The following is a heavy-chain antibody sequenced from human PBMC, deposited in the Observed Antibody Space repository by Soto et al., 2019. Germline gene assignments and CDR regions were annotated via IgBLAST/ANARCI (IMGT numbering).Heavy chain of an antibody. Sequence: QVQLVQSGAEVKKPGASVKVSCKASGYTFTGYYMHWVRQAPGQGLEWMGWINPNSGGTNYAQKFQGRVTMTRDTSISTAYMELSRLRYDDTAVYYCARVFEHYDFWSGYYYFDYWGQGTLVTVSS. D-gene: IGHD3-3*01. V-gene: IGHV1-2*02. CDR2: INPNSGGT. CDR1: GYTFTGYY. CDR3: ARVFEHYDFWSGYYYFDY. J-gene: IGHJ4*02.